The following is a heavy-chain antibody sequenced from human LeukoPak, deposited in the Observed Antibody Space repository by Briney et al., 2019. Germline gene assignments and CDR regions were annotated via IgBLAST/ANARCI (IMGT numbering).Heavy chain of an antibody. CDR1: GFTFSNYA. J-gene: IGHJ4*02. CDR2: ISGSGGST. Sequence: SGGSLRPSCAASGFTFSNYAMTWVRQAPGKGLEWVSAISGSGGSTYYADSVKGRFTISRDNSKNTLYLQMNSLRAEDTAVYYCAKDPFVVAAAGTSYWGQGTLVTVSS. CDR3: AKDPFVVAAAGTSY. D-gene: IGHD6-13*01. V-gene: IGHV3-23*01.